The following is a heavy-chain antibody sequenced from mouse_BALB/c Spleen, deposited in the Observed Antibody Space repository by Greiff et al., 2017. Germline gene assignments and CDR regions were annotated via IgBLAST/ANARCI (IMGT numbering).Heavy chain of an antibody. Sequence: QVQLQQSGPSLVQPSQSLSITCTVSGFSLTSYGVPWVRQSPGKGLEWLGVIWSGGSTNYNAAFMSRLSITKDNSKSQVFFKMNSLQADDTAIYYGAKYSDYYDCGCCAMDYWGQGTTVTVSS. CDR3: AKYSDYYDCGCCAMDY. J-gene: IGHJ4*01. V-gene: IGHV2-5-1*01. D-gene: IGHD1-1*01. CDR2: IWSGGST. CDR1: GFSLTSYG.